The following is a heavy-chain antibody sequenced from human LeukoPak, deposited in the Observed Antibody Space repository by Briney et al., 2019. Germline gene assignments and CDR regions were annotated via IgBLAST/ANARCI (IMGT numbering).Heavy chain of an antibody. J-gene: IGHJ4*02. Sequence: ASVKVSCKASGYTFTGYYMHWVRQAPGQGLEWMGWINPNSGGTNYAQKFQGRVTMTTDTSTSTAYMELRSLRSDDTAVYYCARDPGYGYYDSSGWYWGQGTLVTVSS. CDR1: GYTFTGYY. CDR2: INPNSGGT. CDR3: ARDPGYGYYDSSGWY. D-gene: IGHD3-22*01. V-gene: IGHV1-2*02.